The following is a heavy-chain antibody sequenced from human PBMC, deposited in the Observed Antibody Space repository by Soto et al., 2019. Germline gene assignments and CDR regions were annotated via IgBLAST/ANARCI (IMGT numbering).Heavy chain of an antibody. Sequence: SETLSLTCTVSGGSISSGGYYWSWIRQHPGKGLEWIGYIYYSGSTYYNPSLKSRVTISVDTSKNQFSLKLSSVTAADTAVYYWARVDYYDSSLYFDYWGQGTLVTVSS. CDR2: IYYSGST. D-gene: IGHD3-22*01. J-gene: IGHJ4*02. V-gene: IGHV4-31*03. CDR3: ARVDYYDSSLYFDY. CDR1: GGSISSGGYY.